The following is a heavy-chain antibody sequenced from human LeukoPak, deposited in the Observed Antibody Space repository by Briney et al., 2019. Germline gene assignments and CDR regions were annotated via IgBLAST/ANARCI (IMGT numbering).Heavy chain of an antibody. D-gene: IGHD1-7*01. V-gene: IGHV3-21*01. CDR1: GFTFSSYS. Sequence: AGGSLRLSCAASGFTFSSYSMNWVRQAPGKGLEWVSSISSSSSYIYYADSVKGRFTISRDNAKNSLYLQMNSLRAEDTAVYYCARVWLELRIHNWFDPWGQGTLVTVSS. CDR3: ARVWLELRIHNWFDP. J-gene: IGHJ5*02. CDR2: ISSSSSYI.